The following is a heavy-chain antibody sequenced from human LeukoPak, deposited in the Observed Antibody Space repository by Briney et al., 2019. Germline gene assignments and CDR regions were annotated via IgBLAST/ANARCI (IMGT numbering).Heavy chain of an antibody. D-gene: IGHD5-18*01. CDR1: GFTFSSYT. J-gene: IGHJ4*02. CDR2: ISGDSRYI. CDR3: ARESLNVDTAWGY. Sequence: PGGSLRLSCAASGFTFSSYTINWVRQAPGKGLEWVSAISGDSRYIYYADSVKGRFTTSRDNSKNTLYLQMNSLRAEDTAVYYCARESLNVDTAWGYWGQGTLVTVSS. V-gene: IGHV3-21*01.